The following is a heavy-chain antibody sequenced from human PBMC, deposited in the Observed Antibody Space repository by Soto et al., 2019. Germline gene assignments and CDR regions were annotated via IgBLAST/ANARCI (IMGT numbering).Heavy chain of an antibody. CDR2: IYYSGST. J-gene: IGHJ5*02. CDR3: AGDYNWFAP. Sequence: SETLALTCSVSGGSLSSGDYYWGWICQPPGKGLEWIGYIYYSGSTYYNPSLKSRVTISLDTSKNQFSLKLSSVTAADTAVYYCAGDYNWFAPQGQGSLVTVS. V-gene: IGHV4-30-4*01. CDR1: GGSLSSGDYY.